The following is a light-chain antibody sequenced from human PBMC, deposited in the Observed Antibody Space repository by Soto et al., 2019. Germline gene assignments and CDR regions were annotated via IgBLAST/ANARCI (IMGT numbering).Light chain of an antibody. J-gene: IGKJ1*01. V-gene: IGKV3-15*01. CDR3: QHCNNWPRT. CDR2: GAS. Sequence: EIVMTQSPATLSVSPGERATLSCRASQSVSSNLAWYQQKPGQAPRLLIYGASTRATGIPARFSGSGSGTEFTRTISSLQSEDCAVYYCQHCNNWPRTFGQGTKVEIK. CDR1: QSVSSN.